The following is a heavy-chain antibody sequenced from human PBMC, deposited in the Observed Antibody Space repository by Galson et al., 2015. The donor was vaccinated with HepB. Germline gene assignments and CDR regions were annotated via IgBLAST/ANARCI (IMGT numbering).Heavy chain of an antibody. CDR3: ARDDSRPPQTTVVTLAYYYYGMDV. CDR2: IIPIFGTA. CDR1: GGTFSSYA. V-gene: IGHV1-69*13. D-gene: IGHD4-23*01. Sequence: SVKVSCKASGGTFSSYAISWVRQAPGQGLEWMGGIIPIFGTANYAQKFQGRVTITADESTSTAYMELSSLRSEDTAVYYCARDDSRPPQTTVVTLAYYYYGMDVWGQGTTVAVSS. J-gene: IGHJ6*02.